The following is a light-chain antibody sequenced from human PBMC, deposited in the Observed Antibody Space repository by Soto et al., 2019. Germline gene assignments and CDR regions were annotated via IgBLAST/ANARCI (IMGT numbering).Light chain of an antibody. Sequence: EIVLTQSPATLSLSPGERATLSCRASQSVSRHLAWYQQKPGQAPRLLIYDASNRATGIPARFSGSGSGIDFTLTISSLEPEDFAVYYCQQRSNWPSITFGQGTRLEIK. CDR3: QQRSNWPSIT. V-gene: IGKV3-11*01. J-gene: IGKJ5*01. CDR1: QSVSRH. CDR2: DAS.